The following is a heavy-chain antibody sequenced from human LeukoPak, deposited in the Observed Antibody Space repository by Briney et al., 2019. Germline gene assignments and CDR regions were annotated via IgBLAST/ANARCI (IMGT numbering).Heavy chain of an antibody. Sequence: SETLSLICAVYGGSFSGYYWSWIRQPPGKGLEWIGEINHSGSTNYNPSLKSRVTISVDTSKNQFSLKLSSVTAADTAVYYCARSWLRRRYFDRGWAFDIWGQGQGSASLQ. CDR1: GGSFSGYY. J-gene: IGHJ3*02. CDR3: ARSWLRRRYFDRGWAFDI. CDR2: INHSGST. D-gene: IGHD3-9*01. V-gene: IGHV4-34*01.